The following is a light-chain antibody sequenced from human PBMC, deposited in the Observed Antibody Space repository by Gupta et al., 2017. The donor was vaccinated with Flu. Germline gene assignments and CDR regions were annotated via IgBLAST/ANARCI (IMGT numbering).Light chain of an antibody. CDR1: SNDVGNYDL. J-gene: IGLJ1*01. CDR2: EGD. V-gene: IGLV2-23*01. CDR3: CSYAGSSTFYV. Sequence: QSAMTQPASVSGSPGQSITISCTGTSNDVGNYDLVSWYQQHPGKAPKLVFYEGDKWPSGVSNRFSVSKSGNTASLTISGLQAEDEADYYCCSYAGSSTFYVFGTGTKVTVL.